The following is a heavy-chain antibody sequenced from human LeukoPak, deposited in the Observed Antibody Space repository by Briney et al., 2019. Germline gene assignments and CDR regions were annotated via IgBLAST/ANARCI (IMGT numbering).Heavy chain of an antibody. J-gene: IGHJ4*02. CDR1: GFTFSSYA. CDR2: ISYDGSNK. CDR3: ARAAGGYRGYFDY. V-gene: IGHV3-30*04. D-gene: IGHD5-12*01. Sequence: GRSVRLSCAASGFTFSSYARHWVRQARGKGLEWVAVISYDGSNKYYADSVKGRFTISRDNSKNTLYLQMNSLRAEDTAVYYCARAAGGYRGYFDYWGQGTLVTVSS.